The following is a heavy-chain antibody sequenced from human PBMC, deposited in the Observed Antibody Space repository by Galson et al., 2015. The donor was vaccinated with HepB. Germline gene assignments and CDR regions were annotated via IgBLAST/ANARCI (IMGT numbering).Heavy chain of an antibody. V-gene: IGHV3-30*18. CDR1: GFTFSTCG. Sequence: SLRLSCAASGFTFSTCGMHWVRQAPGKGLEWVTIISYDGSNKDYADSVKGRFAVSRDNSKNTLYLQMNSLRADDTAIYYCAKDPPGSRWPNYYYHHMDVWGKGTTVTVS. CDR2: ISYDGSNK. CDR3: AKDPPGSRWPNYYYHHMDV. D-gene: IGHD3-10*01. J-gene: IGHJ6*03.